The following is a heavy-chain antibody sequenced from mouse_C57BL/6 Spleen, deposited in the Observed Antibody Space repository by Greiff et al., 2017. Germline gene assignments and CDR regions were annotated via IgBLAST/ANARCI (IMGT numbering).Heavy chain of an antibody. CDR3: AVRSPYFDY. CDR1: GFTISSYG. CDR2: ISSGGSYT. D-gene: IGHD2-1*01. V-gene: IGHV5-6*01. Sequence: EVKVVESGGDFVKPGGSLKFSCAASGFTISSYGMPWVRQTPDQRLEWVATISSGGSYTYYPASVQGRFTISRDNAENTLYLHMSSLKSEDTAMYYCAVRSPYFDYWGQGTTLTVSA. J-gene: IGHJ2*01.